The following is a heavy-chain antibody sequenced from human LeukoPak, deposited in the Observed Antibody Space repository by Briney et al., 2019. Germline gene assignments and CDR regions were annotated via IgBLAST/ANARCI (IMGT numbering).Heavy chain of an antibody. CDR1: GFTFSTYA. CDR3: AKSGGLSGSGRLAMDV. Sequence: GSLRLSCAASGFTFSTYAMSWVRLAPGKGLEWVSGISGSGGSTYHADSVKGRFTSSRDNSNNTLYVQMNSLRVEDTAVYYCAKSGGLSGSGRLAMDVWGQGTTVTVSS. D-gene: IGHD3-10*01. CDR2: ISGSGGST. V-gene: IGHV3-23*01. J-gene: IGHJ6*02.